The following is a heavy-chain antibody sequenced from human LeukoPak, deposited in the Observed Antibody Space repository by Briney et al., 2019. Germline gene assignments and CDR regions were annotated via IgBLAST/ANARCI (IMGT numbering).Heavy chain of an antibody. CDR3: GSGSYFRLGDY. J-gene: IGHJ4*02. CDR2: ISYDGSNK. V-gene: IGHV3-30*03. Sequence: GGSLRLSCAASGFTFSSYGMHWVRQAPGKGLEWVAVISYDGSNKYYVDSVKGRFTISRDNAKNSLYLQMNSLRAEDTAVYYCGSGSYFRLGDYWGQGTLVTVSS. CDR1: GFTFSSYG. D-gene: IGHD1-26*01.